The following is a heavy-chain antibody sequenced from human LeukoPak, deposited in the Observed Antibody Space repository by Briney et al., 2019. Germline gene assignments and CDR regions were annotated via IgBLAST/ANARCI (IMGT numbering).Heavy chain of an antibody. Sequence: SETLSLTCAVYGGSFSGYYWTWIRQPPGKGLEWIGSIYYSGSTYYNPSLKSRVTISVDTSKNQFSLKLSSVTAADTAVYYCARSNRGYYDSSGYYFSPFDYWGQGTLVTVSS. J-gene: IGHJ4*02. CDR3: ARSNRGYYDSSGYYFSPFDY. CDR2: IYYSGST. CDR1: GGSFSGYY. D-gene: IGHD3-22*01. V-gene: IGHV4-34*01.